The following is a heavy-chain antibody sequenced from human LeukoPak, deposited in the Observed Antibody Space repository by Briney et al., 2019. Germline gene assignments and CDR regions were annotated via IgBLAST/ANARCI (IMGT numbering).Heavy chain of an antibody. CDR3: ARGRGYSYGSSYLQH. CDR1: GGSFSGYY. V-gene: IGHV4-34*01. D-gene: IGHD5-18*01. Sequence: NPSETLSLTCAVYGGSFSGYYWSWIRQPPGKGLEWIGEINHSGSTNYNPSLKSRVTISVDTSKNQFSLKLSSVTAADTAVYYCARGRGYSYGSSYLQHWGQGTLVTVSS. J-gene: IGHJ1*01. CDR2: INHSGST.